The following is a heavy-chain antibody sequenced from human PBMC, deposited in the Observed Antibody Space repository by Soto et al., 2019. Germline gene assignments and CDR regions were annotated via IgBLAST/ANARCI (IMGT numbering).Heavy chain of an antibody. J-gene: IGHJ3*02. Sequence: QVQVVESGGGVVQPGRSLRLSCAASGFTFSRYAIHWVRQAPGKGLEWLSGVYDLDGTYYADSVRGRFTTSIDSSRTTVYLQMRDLRPEDTALYFCATWHLREHAYDIWGQGTMVTVSS. CDR1: GFTFSRYA. CDR2: VYDLDGT. V-gene: IGHV3-NL1*01. D-gene: IGHD5-12*01. CDR3: ATWHLREHAYDI.